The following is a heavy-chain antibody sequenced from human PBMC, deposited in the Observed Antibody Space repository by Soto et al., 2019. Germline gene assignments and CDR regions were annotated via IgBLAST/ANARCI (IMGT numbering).Heavy chain of an antibody. J-gene: IGHJ6*02. V-gene: IGHV3-7*03. CDR3: VRALYYDFWSGYWDYYYGMDV. CDR2: IKQDGSEK. D-gene: IGHD3-3*01. Sequence: AGGSLRLSCAASGFTFSSYWMIWVRQAPGKGLEWVANIKQDGSEKYYVDSVKGRFTISRDNAKNSLYLQMNSLRAEDTAVYYCVRALYYDFWSGYWDYYYGMDVWGQGTTVTVSS. CDR1: GFTFSSYW.